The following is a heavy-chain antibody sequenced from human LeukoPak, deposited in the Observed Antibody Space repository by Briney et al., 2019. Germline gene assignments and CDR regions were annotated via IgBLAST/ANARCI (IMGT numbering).Heavy chain of an antibody. CDR2: VNPNSGVT. V-gene: IGHV1-2*02. J-gene: IGHJ4*01. Sequence: ASVKVSCKASGYTFAGYDIHWVRQAPGQGLEWMGSVNPNSGVTDYAQKFQGRITMTRDTSISTAYMELNRLTSDDTAVYYCARDTGFPFFDFWGHGAQVTVSS. CDR1: GYTFAGYD. CDR3: ARDTGFPFFDF.